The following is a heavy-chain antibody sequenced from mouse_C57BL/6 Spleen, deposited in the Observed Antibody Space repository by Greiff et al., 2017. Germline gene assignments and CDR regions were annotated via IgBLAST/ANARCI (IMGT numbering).Heavy chain of an antibody. D-gene: IGHD1-1*01. CDR3: ARVGSSYPYYFDY. Sequence: EVMLVESGGGLVKPGGSLKLSCAASGFTFSSYAMSWVRQTPEKRLEWVATISDGGSYTYYPDNVKGRFTISRDNAKNNLYLQMSHLKSEDTAMYYCARVGSSYPYYFDYWGQGTTLTVSS. V-gene: IGHV5-4*03. J-gene: IGHJ2*01. CDR2: ISDGGSYT. CDR1: GFTFSSYA.